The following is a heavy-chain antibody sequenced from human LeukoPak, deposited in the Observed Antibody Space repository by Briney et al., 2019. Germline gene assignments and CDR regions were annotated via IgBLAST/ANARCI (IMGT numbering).Heavy chain of an antibody. J-gene: IGHJ4*02. CDR1: GFTFSNYG. Sequence: PGGSLRLSCAASGFTFSNYGMHWVRQAPNKGLEWVAFIRFDGNNKYYADSVKGRFTISRDNSKNTLYPQMSSLRAEDTAVYYCANSGRYYDPIYFDYWGQGTLVTVSS. CDR2: IRFDGNNK. D-gene: IGHD1-26*01. CDR3: ANSGRYYDPIYFDY. V-gene: IGHV3-30*02.